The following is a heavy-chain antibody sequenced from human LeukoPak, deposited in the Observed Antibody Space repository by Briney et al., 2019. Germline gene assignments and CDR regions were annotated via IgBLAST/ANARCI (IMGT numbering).Heavy chain of an antibody. D-gene: IGHD5-18*01. V-gene: IGHV3-23*01. CDR2: ISGSGGST. Sequence: GGSLRLSCAASGFTFSSYSMNWVRQAPGKGLEWVSAISGSGGSTYYADSVKGRFTISRDNSKNTLYLQMNSLRAEDTAVYYCAKFNVGLRDIDYWGQGTLVTVSS. J-gene: IGHJ4*02. CDR1: GFTFSSYS. CDR3: AKFNVGLRDIDY.